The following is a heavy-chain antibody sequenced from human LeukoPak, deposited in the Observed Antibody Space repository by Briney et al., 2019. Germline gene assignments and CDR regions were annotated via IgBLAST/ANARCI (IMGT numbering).Heavy chain of an antibody. V-gene: IGHV4-59*01. D-gene: IGHD3-16*02. CDR1: GGSISSYY. CDR3: ADRNFQH. J-gene: IGHJ1*01. Sequence: SETLSLTCTVSGGSISSYYWSWIRQLPGKGLEWIGYIYYSGSTNYNPSLKSRVTISVDTSKNQFSLKLSSVTAADTAVDYCADRNFQHWGQGTRVTVSS. CDR2: IYYSGST.